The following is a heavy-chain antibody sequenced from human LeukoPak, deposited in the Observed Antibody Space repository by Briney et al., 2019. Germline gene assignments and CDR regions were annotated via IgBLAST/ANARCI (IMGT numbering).Heavy chain of an antibody. Sequence: GGSLRLSCAASGFTFSSYGMYWVRQAPGKGLEWVAFIRYDGSNKYYADSVKGRFTVSRDNSKNTLYLQMNSLRAEDTAVYYCAKFGQWLANYYMDVWGKGTTVTISS. J-gene: IGHJ6*03. CDR2: IRYDGSNK. CDR3: AKFGQWLANYYMDV. V-gene: IGHV3-30*02. D-gene: IGHD6-19*01. CDR1: GFTFSSYG.